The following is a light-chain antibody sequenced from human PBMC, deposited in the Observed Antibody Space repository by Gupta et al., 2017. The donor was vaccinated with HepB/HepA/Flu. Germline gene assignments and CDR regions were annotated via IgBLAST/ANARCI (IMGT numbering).Light chain of an antibody. CDR2: GAT. V-gene: IGKV3-20*01. Sequence: EIVLTQSLGTLSLSPGERATLSCSASQSVSSSDFAWYQQGPGQAPRLLIYGATGSATPIRDRVSGSGSESDFTLSIMRLEPEDFAVYYCHEDGTSARTFGQGTKLEIK. J-gene: IGKJ1*01. CDR3: HEDGTSART. CDR1: QSVSSSD.